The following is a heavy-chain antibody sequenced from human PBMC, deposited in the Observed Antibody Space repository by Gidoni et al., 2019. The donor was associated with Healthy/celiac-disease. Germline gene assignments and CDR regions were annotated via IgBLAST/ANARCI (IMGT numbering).Heavy chain of an antibody. J-gene: IGHJ6*02. CDR3: AAEAHSSSWYPSNYYYYGMDV. CDR2: IYYSGST. V-gene: IGHV4-39*07. Sequence: QLQLQETGTGMVKPSETLSLTCTVTGGSSSSSRYCWGGIRQPPGKGLAWIWSIYYSGSTYYNPSLMSRVTISVDTSKNQFSLKLSSVTAADTAVYYCAAEAHSSSWYPSNYYYYGMDVWGQGTTVTVSS. D-gene: IGHD6-13*01. CDR1: GGSSSSSRYC.